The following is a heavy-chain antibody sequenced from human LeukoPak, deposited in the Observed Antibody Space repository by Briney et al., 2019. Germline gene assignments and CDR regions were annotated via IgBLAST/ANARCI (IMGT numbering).Heavy chain of an antibody. CDR2: IYYSGST. Sequence: SETLSLTCAVYGGSFSGYYWSWIRQPPGKGLEWIGYIYYSGSTNYNPSLKSRVTISVDTSKNQFSLKLSSVTAADTAVYCCARITEYYFDYWGQGTLVTVSS. D-gene: IGHD3-16*01. V-gene: IGHV4-59*01. CDR3: ARITEYYFDY. J-gene: IGHJ4*02. CDR1: GGSFSGYY.